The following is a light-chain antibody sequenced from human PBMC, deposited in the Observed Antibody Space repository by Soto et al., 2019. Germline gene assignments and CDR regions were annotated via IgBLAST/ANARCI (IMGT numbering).Light chain of an antibody. CDR3: ETWGSNYRV. V-gene: IGLV4-60*02. CDR2: LEGRGSY. Sequence: QSVLTQSSSASASLGSSVKLTCTLSSGHSSYIIAWHQQQPGKAPRYLMKLEGRGSYNKGSGVPDRFSGSSSGADRYLTISNLQFEDEADYFCETWGSNYRVFGGGTQLTVL. CDR1: SGHSSYI. J-gene: IGLJ2*01.